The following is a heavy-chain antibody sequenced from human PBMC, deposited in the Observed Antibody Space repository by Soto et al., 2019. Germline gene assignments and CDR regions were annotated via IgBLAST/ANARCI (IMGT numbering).Heavy chain of an antibody. D-gene: IGHD1-20*01. CDR3: ARDHRYNWNDEGWFDP. Sequence: QVQLVQSGAEVKKPGASVKVSCKASGYIFSTYDINWVRQAPGQGLEWTGWLNPNSGNTGYAQTFQGRVTMTRNTSINTAYMELSSLGSEDTAVYYCARDHRYNWNDEGWFDPWGQGTLVTVSS. CDR2: LNPNSGNT. V-gene: IGHV1-8*01. CDR1: GYIFSTYD. J-gene: IGHJ5*02.